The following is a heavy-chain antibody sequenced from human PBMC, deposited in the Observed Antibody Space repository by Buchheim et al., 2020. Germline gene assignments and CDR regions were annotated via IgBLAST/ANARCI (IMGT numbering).Heavy chain of an antibody. CDR2: ISYDGSNK. Sequence: QVQLVESGGGVVQPGRSLRLSCAASGFTFSSYAMHWVRQAPGKGLEWVAVISYDGSNKYYADSVKGRFTISRDNSKNTLYLQMNSRGAEDPAVYYCARGGGGYYYYYGMDVWGQGTT. CDR1: GFTFSSYA. CDR3: ARGGGGYYYYYGMDV. J-gene: IGHJ6*02. D-gene: IGHD3-16*01. V-gene: IGHV3-30*04.